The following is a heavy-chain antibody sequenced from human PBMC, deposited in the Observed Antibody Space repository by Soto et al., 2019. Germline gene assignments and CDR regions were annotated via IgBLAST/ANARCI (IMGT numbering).Heavy chain of an antibody. D-gene: IGHD6-25*01. CDR1: GFTFSSHA. Sequence: EVQLLESGGGLVQPGGSLRLSCTASGFTFSSHAMTWVRQAPGKGLEWVAGIRDSGISIYYADSVKDRLTISRDNSKNMLYLQIHSLRAEDTAVYYCAKVSSCGYAGFFDLWGQGTLVSVSS. V-gene: IGHV3-23*01. J-gene: IGHJ4*02. CDR2: IRDSGISI. CDR3: AKVSSCGYAGFFDL.